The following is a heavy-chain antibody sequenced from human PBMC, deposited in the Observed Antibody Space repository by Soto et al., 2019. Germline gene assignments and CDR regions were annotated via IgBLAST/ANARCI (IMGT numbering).Heavy chain of an antibody. D-gene: IGHD6-19*01. CDR1: GGTFSSYT. CDR3: AREGSRGYSGGGEDY. CDR2: IIPILGIA. J-gene: IGHJ4*02. V-gene: IGHV1-69*08. Sequence: QVQLVQSGAEVKKPGSSVKVSCKASGGTFSSYTISWVRQAPGQGLEWMGRIIPILGIANYAQKFQGRVTITADKSASTAHMEARSQGSEDTAVYYCAREGSRGYSGGGEDYWGQGTLVTVSS.